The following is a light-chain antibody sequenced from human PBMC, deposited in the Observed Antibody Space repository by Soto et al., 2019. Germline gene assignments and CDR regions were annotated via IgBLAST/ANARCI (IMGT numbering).Light chain of an antibody. CDR2: ATS. J-gene: IGKJ2*01. V-gene: IGKV1-39*01. CDR3: QQDYDIPHT. CDR1: QSIGHF. Sequence: DIQVTQSPSSLSTSIGEKVTITCRASQSIGHFLNWYQQKPGKAPNLIIYATSTLRSGVPSRFTGSGSGTDFTLTITNLQPQDFADYFCQQDYDIPHTFGQGTSLEI.